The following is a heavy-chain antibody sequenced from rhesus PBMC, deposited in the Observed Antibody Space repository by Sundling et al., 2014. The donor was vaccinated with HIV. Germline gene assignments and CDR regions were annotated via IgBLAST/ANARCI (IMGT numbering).Heavy chain of an antibody. Sequence: EVQLVESGGGLVQPGGSLTLSCAASGFAFSSYGMHWVRQAPGKGLEWVAVISYDGSKEYYADSVKDRFTISRQNSKSMLYLQMNNLKLEDTAVYYCARDYYDSGYIYYGLDSWGQGVVVTVSS. CDR3: ARDYYDSGYIYYGLDS. CDR2: ISYDGSKE. D-gene: IGHD3-28*01. V-gene: IGHV3-54*02. CDR1: GFAFSSYG. J-gene: IGHJ6*01.